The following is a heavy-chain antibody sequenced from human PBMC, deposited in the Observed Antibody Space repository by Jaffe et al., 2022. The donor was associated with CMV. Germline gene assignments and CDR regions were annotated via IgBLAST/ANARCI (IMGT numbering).Heavy chain of an antibody. CDR3: AKGGALYSSSWYYYYYGMDV. CDR2: ISGSGGST. D-gene: IGHD6-13*01. CDR1: GFTFSSYA. J-gene: IGHJ6*02. Sequence: EVQLLESGGGLVQPGGSLRLSCAASGFTFSSYAMSWVRQAPGKGLEWVSAISGSGGSTYYADSVKGRFTISRDNSKNTLYLQMNSLRAEDTAVYYCAKGGALYSSSWYYYYYGMDVWGQGTTVTVSS. V-gene: IGHV3-23*01.